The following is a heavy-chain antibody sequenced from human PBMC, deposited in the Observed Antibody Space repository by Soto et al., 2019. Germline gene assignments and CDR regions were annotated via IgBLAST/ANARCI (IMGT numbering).Heavy chain of an antibody. V-gene: IGHV3-11*01. Sequence: PGGSLRLSCAASGFTFSDYYMSWVRQAPGKGLEWVSYISTGAATIYYADSVKGRFTISRDNAKNSLYLQMNSLRAEDTAVYYCVRHGAVDTTNWFAPWGQGTLVTVSS. CDR2: ISTGAATI. D-gene: IGHD5-18*01. CDR3: VRHGAVDTTNWFAP. J-gene: IGHJ5*02. CDR1: GFTFSDYY.